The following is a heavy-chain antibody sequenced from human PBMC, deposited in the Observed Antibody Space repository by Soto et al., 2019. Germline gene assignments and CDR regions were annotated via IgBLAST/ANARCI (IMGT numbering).Heavy chain of an antibody. Sequence: EVQLVESGGGLVKPGGSLRLSCAASGFTFNTYSMIWVRRAPGKGLEWVLFISSWSNYIYYADSVKGRFTISRDNAKNSLYLQMNSLRAEDTAVYYCARASDRGLRPHDFWGQGTRVTVSS. CDR1: GFTFNTYS. CDR3: ARASDRGLRPHDF. V-gene: IGHV3-21*01. J-gene: IGHJ4*02. D-gene: IGHD2-15*01. CDR2: ISSWSNYI.